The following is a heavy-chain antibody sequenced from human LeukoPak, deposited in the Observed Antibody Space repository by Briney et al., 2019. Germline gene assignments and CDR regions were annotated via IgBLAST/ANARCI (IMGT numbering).Heavy chain of an antibody. Sequence: GGSLRLSCAASGFTFSSYGMHWVRQVPGKGLEWVAFTRYDGGNKYYTDSVKGRFTISRDNSKNTLYLQMNSLRAEDTAVYYCARDHTPSDYYGSGSYYSLGYWGQGTLVTVSS. J-gene: IGHJ4*02. V-gene: IGHV3-30*02. CDR3: ARDHTPSDYYGSGSYYSLGY. D-gene: IGHD3-10*01. CDR2: TRYDGGNK. CDR1: GFTFSSYG.